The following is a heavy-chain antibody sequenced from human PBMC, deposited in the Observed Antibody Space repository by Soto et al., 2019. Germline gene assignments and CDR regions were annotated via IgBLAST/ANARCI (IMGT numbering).Heavy chain of an antibody. J-gene: IGHJ6*02. CDR1: RFTLSTYR. V-gene: IGHV3-21*01. CDR2: ISSSSYYI. CDR3: AREKEDEGSSSLRVYYGMDA. Sequence: GGSLRLSCAASRFTLSTYRMTWVRQAPGKGLEWVSSISSSSYYIHYADSVKGRFTISRDSAKNSVYLQLNSLRAEDTAVYYCAREKEDEGSSSLRVYYGMDAWGQGTTVTVSS. D-gene: IGHD6-6*01.